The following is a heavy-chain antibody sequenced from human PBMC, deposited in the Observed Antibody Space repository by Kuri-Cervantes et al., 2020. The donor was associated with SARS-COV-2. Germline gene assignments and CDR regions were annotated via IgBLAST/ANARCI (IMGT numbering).Heavy chain of an antibody. CDR3: ARERLVHDYGDSAFDY. V-gene: IGHV4-59*12. J-gene: IGHJ4*02. CDR1: DDSISRYY. D-gene: IGHD4-17*01. Sequence: ESLRLSCTVADDSISRYYWSWIRQPPGKGLEWIGCINYNGNTNYNPSIKSRVTITVDTSKNQFSLKLSSVPAADTAVYYCARERLVHDYGDSAFDYWGQGTLVTVSS. CDR2: INYNGNT.